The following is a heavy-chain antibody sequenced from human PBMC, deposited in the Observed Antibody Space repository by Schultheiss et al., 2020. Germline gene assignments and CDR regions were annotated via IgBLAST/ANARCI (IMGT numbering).Heavy chain of an antibody. Sequence: SGPTLVKPTQTLTLTCTFSGFSLSTRGVGVGWIRQPPGKALEWLALIYWDNDKRYSPSLKSRLTITKDTSKNQVVLTVTNMNPVDTATYYCVHSANTPPYPGYWGQGTLVTVSS. CDR1: GFSLSTRGVG. CDR2: IYWDNDK. CDR3: VHSANTPPYPGY. J-gene: IGHJ4*02. V-gene: IGHV2-5*02.